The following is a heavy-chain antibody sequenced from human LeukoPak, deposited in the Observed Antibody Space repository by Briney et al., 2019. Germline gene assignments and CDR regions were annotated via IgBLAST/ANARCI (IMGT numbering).Heavy chain of an antibody. J-gene: IGHJ4*02. Sequence: ASVKVSCKASGYTFTGYYMHWVRQAPGQGLEWMGWINPNSGGTNYAQKFLGRVTMTRDTSISTAYMELSRLRSDDTAVYYCARDPPWGSGLFDYWGQGTLVTVSS. CDR2: INPNSGGT. CDR1: GYTFTGYY. D-gene: IGHD7-27*01. V-gene: IGHV1-2*02. CDR3: ARDPPWGSGLFDY.